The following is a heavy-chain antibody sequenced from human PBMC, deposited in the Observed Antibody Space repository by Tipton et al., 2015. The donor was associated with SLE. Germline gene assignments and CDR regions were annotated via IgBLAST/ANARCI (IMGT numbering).Heavy chain of an antibody. CDR2: IYYSGST. Sequence: LRLSCAVYGGSFSGYYWSWIRQPPGKGLEWIGSIYYSGSTYYNPSLKSRVTISVDTSKNQFSLKLSSATAADTAVYYCARDCDFRNAFDLWGRGTLVTVSS. J-gene: IGHJ2*01. V-gene: IGHV4-34*01. CDR1: GGSFSGYY. CDR3: ARDCDFRNAFDL. D-gene: IGHD3-3*01.